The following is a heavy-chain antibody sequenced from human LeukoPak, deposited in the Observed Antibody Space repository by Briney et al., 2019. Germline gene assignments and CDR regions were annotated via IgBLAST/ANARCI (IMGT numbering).Heavy chain of an antibody. D-gene: IGHD2-2*02. Sequence: ASVKVSCKASGYTFTGYYMHWVRQAPGQGLEWMGWINPNSGGTNYAQKFQGRVTMTRDTSISTAYMELSRLRSDDTAVYYCARGRCSSTSCYRGFDYWGQGTLVTVSS. J-gene: IGHJ4*02. CDR3: ARGRCSSTSCYRGFDY. CDR2: INPNSGGT. CDR1: GYTFTGYY. V-gene: IGHV1-2*02.